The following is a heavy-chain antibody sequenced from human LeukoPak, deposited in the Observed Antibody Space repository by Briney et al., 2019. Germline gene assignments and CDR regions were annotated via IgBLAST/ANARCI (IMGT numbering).Heavy chain of an antibody. V-gene: IGHV4-4*07. CDR1: GGSISSDY. Sequence: SETLSLTCTVSGGSISSDYWSWIRQPAGKGLEWIGRINISGSTNYNPSLKSRVTMSVDTSKNQFSLRLSSVSAADTAVYYCARLFDYWGQGILVTVSS. CDR2: INISGST. J-gene: IGHJ4*02. CDR3: ARLFDY.